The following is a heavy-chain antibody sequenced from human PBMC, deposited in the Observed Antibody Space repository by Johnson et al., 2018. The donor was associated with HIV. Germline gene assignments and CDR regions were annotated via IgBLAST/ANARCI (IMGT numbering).Heavy chain of an antibody. CDR3: AKGWGRGTFSTDDSFDI. Sequence: QMLLVESGGGVVQPGRSLRLSCVASGFIFRNYAIHWVRQAPGKGLEWVAGVSYEGSNKYYADSVKGRFTISRDNSKNTLYLQMNSLRAEDTAVYYCAKGWGRGTFSTDDSFDIWGQGTMVTVSS. J-gene: IGHJ3*02. CDR2: VSYEGSNK. V-gene: IGHV3-30-3*02. D-gene: IGHD1-26*01. CDR1: GFIFRNYA.